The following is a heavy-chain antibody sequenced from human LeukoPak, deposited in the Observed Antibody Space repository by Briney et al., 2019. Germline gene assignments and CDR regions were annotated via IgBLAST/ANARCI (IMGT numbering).Heavy chain of an antibody. V-gene: IGHV1-18*01. CDR2: ISAYNGNT. Sequence: ASVKVSCKASGYTFTSYGISWVRQAPGQGLEWMGWISAYNGNTNYAQKFQGRVTMTRNTSISTAYMELSSLRSEDTAVYYCARGYGNYGSGSYSSLYYWGQGTLVTVSS. J-gene: IGHJ4*02. CDR3: ARGYGNYGSGSYSSLYY. D-gene: IGHD3-10*01. CDR1: GYTFTSYG.